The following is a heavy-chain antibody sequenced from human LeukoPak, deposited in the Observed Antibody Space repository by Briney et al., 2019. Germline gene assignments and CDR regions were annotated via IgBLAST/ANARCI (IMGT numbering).Heavy chain of an antibody. V-gene: IGHV4-31*03. Sequence: PSETLSLTCTVSGGSISSGGYYWSWIRQHPGKGLEWIGYIYYSGSTYYNPSLKSRVTISVDTSKNQFSLKLSSVTAADTAVYYCARELRLGRFGELSYLDYWGQGTLVTVSS. D-gene: IGHD3-10*01. CDR1: GGSISSGGYY. J-gene: IGHJ4*02. CDR3: ARELRLGRFGELSYLDY. CDR2: IYYSGST.